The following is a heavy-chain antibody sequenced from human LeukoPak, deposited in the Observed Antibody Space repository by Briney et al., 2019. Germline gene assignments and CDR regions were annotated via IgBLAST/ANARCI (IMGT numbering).Heavy chain of an antibody. D-gene: IGHD3-3*01. CDR2: IYYSGST. V-gene: IGHV4-59*12. Sequence: NPSETLSLTCTVSGGSISSYYWSWIRQPPGEGLEWIGYIYYSGSTNYNPSLKSRVTISVDTSKNQFSLKLSSVTAADTAVYYCARGTYYDFWSGYVPYGMDVWGQGTTVTVSS. CDR3: ARGTYYDFWSGYVPYGMDV. CDR1: GGSISSYY. J-gene: IGHJ6*02.